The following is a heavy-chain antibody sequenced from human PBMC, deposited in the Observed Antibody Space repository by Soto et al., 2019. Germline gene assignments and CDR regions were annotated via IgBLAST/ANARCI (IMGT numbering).Heavy chain of an antibody. D-gene: IGHD6-13*01. Sequence: QVQLVQSGAEVKQPGASVKVSCMASGYTFISYDIYWVRQATGQGPEWLGWMNPKSGDTVYAQKFQGRVAMTRDTSISTAYMELSSMRSEDTSVYYCARQSSSTWSGDLPYDIWGPGTMVTVSS. CDR3: ARQSSSTWSGDLPYDI. V-gene: IGHV1-8*01. CDR2: MNPKSGDT. J-gene: IGHJ3*02. CDR1: GYTFISYD.